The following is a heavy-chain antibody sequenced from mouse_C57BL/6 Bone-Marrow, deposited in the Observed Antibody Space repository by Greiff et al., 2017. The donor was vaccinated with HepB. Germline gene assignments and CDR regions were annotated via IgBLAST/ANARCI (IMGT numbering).Heavy chain of an antibody. CDR1: GYTFTSYW. Sequence: QVQLQQPAAELVTPAASAKVSCKASGYTFTSYWMHWVKQRPGQGLEWIGRIHPSDSDTNYNQKFKGKATLTVDKSSSTAYMQLSSLTSEDSAVYYWAIGLSERWSFDVWGTGTAVTVSS. J-gene: IGHJ1*03. CDR3: AIGLSERWSFDV. D-gene: IGHD6-2*01. V-gene: IGHV1-74*01. CDR2: IHPSDSDT.